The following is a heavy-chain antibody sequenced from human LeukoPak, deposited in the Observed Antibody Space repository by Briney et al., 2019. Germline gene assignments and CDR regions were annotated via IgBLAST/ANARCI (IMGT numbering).Heavy chain of an antibody. CDR1: GLTFSSFP. J-gene: IGHJ4*02. V-gene: IGHV3-23*01. Sequence: GGSLTLSCAASGLTFSSFPMTWVRQTAGKGLDWVSGISAGGETTYYSDSVKGRFTISRDNSKSTLYLQMNSLGVEDTAVYYCAKDRGYWGQGTLVTVSS. CDR3: AKDRGY. CDR2: ISAGGETT.